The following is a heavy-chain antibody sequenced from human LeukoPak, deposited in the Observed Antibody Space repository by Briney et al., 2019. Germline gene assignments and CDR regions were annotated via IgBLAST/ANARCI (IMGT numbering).Heavy chain of an antibody. CDR1: GFTLSSYW. CDR3: ARETLINVDAFGI. CDR2: INSDGSST. D-gene: IGHD3-16*01. J-gene: IGHJ3*02. Sequence: PGGSLRLSCAASGFTLSSYWMHWVRQAPGKGLVWVSRINSDGSSTGYADSVKGRFTISRDNAKNTLYLQMNSLRAEDTAVYYCARETLINVDAFGIWGQGTMVTVSS. V-gene: IGHV3-74*01.